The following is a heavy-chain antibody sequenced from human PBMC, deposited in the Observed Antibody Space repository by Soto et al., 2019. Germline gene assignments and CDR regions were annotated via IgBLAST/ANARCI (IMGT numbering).Heavy chain of an antibody. D-gene: IGHD3-22*01. J-gene: IGHJ4*02. CDR2: ISYDGSDK. Sequence: PGGSLRLSCAASGFTFSSYAMHWVRQAPGKGLEWVALISYDGSDKDYADSVKGRFTISRDNSKNTLYLQMNSLRAEDTAVYYCARDYHSSGYLGGLDYGGQGTLVTVSS. CDR3: ARDYHSSGYLGGLDY. V-gene: IGHV3-30-3*01. CDR1: GFTFSSYA.